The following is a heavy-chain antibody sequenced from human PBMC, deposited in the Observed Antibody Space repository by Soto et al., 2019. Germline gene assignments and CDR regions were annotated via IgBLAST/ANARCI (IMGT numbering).Heavy chain of an antibody. CDR3: AKDRSSTSCYAFDY. J-gene: IGHJ4*02. CDR1: GGSISSYY. V-gene: IGHV4-59*12. D-gene: IGHD2-2*01. Sequence: SETLSLTCTVSGGSISSYYWSWIRQPPGKGLEWIGYIYYSGTTHYADSVKGRFTISRDNSKNTLYLQMNSLRVEDTAVYYCAKDRSSTSCYAFDYWGQGSPVTVSS. CDR2: IYYSGTT.